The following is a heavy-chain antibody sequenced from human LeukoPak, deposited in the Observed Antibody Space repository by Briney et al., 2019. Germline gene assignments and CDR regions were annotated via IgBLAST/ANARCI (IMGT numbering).Heavy chain of an antibody. J-gene: IGHJ4*02. CDR1: GYTFTSYG. CDR3: ARDRGATLLWFGKLNYYFDY. D-gene: IGHD3-10*01. CDR2: ISAYNGNT. V-gene: IGHV1-18*01. Sequence: ASVKVSCKASGYTFTSYGISWVRQAPGQGLEWMGWISAYNGNTNYAQKLQGRVTMTTDTSTSTAYMELRSLRSDDTAVYYCARDRGATLLWFGKLNYYFDYWGQGTLVTVSS.